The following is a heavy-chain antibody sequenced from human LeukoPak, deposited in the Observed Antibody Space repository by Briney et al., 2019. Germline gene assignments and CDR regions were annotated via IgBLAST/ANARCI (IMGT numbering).Heavy chain of an antibody. CDR3: ALDTLVVRGVTGRPDAFDI. CDR2: IIPIFGTA. V-gene: IGHV1-69*06. J-gene: IGHJ3*02. D-gene: IGHD3-10*01. Sequence: ASVKVSCKASGGTFSSYAISWVRQAPGQGLEWMGGIIPIFGTANYAQKFQGRVTITADKSTSTAYMELSSLRSEDTAVYYCALDTLVVRGVTGRPDAFDIWGQGTMVTVSS. CDR1: GGTFSSYA.